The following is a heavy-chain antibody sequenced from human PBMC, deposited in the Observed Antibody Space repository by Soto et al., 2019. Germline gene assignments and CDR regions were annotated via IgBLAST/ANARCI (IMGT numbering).Heavy chain of an antibody. CDR1: GGSISSGDYY. D-gene: IGHD3-10*01. J-gene: IGHJ6*02. CDR2: IYYSGST. V-gene: IGHV4-30-4*01. CDR3: ARDEGITMVRGGYYYGMDV. Sequence: PSETLSLTCTVSGGSISSGDYYWSWIRQHPGKGMEWIGYIYYSGSTYYNPSLKSRVTISVDTSKNQFSLKLSSVTAADTAVYYCARDEGITMVRGGYYYGMDVWGQGTTVTVSS.